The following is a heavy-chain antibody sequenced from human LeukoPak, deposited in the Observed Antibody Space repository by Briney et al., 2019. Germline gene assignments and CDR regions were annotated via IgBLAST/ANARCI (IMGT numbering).Heavy chain of an antibody. CDR2: IYYSGST. J-gene: IGHJ3*02. Sequence: PSETLSLTCTVSGGSISGYYWSWIRQPPGKGLEWIGYIYYSGSTNYNPSLKSRVTISVDTSKNQFSLKLSSVTAADTAVYYCARSGSYQRDAFDIWGQGTMVTVSS. CDR3: ARSGSYQRDAFDI. D-gene: IGHD1-26*01. V-gene: IGHV4-59*01. CDR1: GGSISGYY.